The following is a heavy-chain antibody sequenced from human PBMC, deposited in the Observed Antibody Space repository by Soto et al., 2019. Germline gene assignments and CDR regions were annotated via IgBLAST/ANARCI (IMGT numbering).Heavy chain of an antibody. CDR3: ARDWWGGRGYSGYDSYYYYYGMDV. Sequence: EVQLVESGGGLVQPGGSLRLSCAASGFTFSSYSMNWVRQAPGKGLEWVSYISSSSSTIYYADSVKGRFTISRDNAKNSLYLQMKSLRDEDTAVYYCARDWWGGRGYSGYDSYYYYYGMDVWGQGTTVTVSS. CDR1: GFTFSSYS. V-gene: IGHV3-48*02. CDR2: ISSSSSTI. J-gene: IGHJ6*02. D-gene: IGHD5-12*01.